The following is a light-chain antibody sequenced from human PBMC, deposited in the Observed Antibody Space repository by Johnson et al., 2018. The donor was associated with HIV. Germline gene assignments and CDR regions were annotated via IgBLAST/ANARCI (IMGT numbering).Light chain of an antibody. CDR3: GTWDSSLSAYV. CDR1: SSNIGNNY. Sequence: QSALTQPPSVSAAPGQKVTISCSGSSSNIGNNYVSWYQQLPGTAPKVLIYENNKRPSGIPDRFSGSKSATSATLAITGLPTGDEADYYCGTWDSSLSAYVFGTGTKVTVL. CDR2: ENN. V-gene: IGLV1-51*02. J-gene: IGLJ1*01.